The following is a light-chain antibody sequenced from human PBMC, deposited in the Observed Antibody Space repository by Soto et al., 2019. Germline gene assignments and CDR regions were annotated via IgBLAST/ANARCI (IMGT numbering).Light chain of an antibody. CDR3: TSFTSIKTHV. CDR1: SRDVGGYNY. V-gene: IGLV2-14*01. J-gene: IGLJ1*01. Sequence: QSVLTQPASVSGSLGQSITISCTGTSRDVGGYNYISWYQVRPGKAPKLIIYEVNNRPSGVSDRFSGSKSGNTASLTISRLQADDETHYYCTSFTSIKTHVFGTGTKVTVL. CDR2: EVN.